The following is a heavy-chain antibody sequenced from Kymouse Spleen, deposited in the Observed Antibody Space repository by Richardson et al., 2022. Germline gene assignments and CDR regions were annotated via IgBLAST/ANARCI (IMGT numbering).Heavy chain of an antibody. D-gene: IGHD1-7*01. Sequence: QVQLQQWGAGLLKPSETLSLTCAVYGGSFSGYYWSWIRQPPGKGLEWIGEINHSGSTNYNPSLKSRVTISVDTSKNQFSLKLSSVTAADTAVYYCARGITGTTRYYYYGMDVWGQGTTVTVSS. CDR2: INHSGST. CDR1: GGSFSGYY. V-gene: IGHV4-34*01. CDR3: ARGITGTTRYYYYGMDV. J-gene: IGHJ6*02.